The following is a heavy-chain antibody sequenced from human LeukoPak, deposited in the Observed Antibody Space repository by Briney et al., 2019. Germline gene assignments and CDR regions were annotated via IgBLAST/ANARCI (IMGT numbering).Heavy chain of an antibody. V-gene: IGHV2-26*01. CDR1: GFSLSNVRVG. Sequence: SGPTLVNPTETLTLTCTVSGFSLSNVRVGVSWIRQPPGKALEWLAHIFSNDEKSYSTFLKRRLTISKDTSKSQVVLTMTNVDPVDTATYHCARIGAVTGLFDYWGQGTLVTVSS. CDR2: IFSNDEK. J-gene: IGHJ4*02. D-gene: IGHD6-19*01. CDR3: ARIGAVTGLFDY.